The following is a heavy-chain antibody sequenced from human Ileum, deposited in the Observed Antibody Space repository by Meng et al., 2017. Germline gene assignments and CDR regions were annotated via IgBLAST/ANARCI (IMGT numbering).Heavy chain of an antibody. J-gene: IGHJ4*02. D-gene: IGHD4-11*01. CDR2: VYNTGFT. CDR3: ASRTTLTTPFQ. Sequence: SETLSLTCNVSGYSISSGFYWPWIRKPPGKGLEWIGSVYNTGFTSYNPSLKSRVTISIDTSKNQFSLKLTSVTAADTAIYYCASRTTLTTPFQWGRGTQVTGSS. CDR1: GYSISSGFY. V-gene: IGHV4-38-2*02.